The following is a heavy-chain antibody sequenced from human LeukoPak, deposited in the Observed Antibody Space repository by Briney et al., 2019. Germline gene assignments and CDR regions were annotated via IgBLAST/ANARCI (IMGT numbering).Heavy chain of an antibody. V-gene: IGHV4-4*07. CDR2: IYTSGST. Sequence: SETLSLTCTVSGGSISSYYWSWIRQPAGKGLEWIGRIYTSGSTNYNPSLKSRVTMSVDTSKNQFSLKLSSVTAADTAVYYCASSRRGLDLLWFGEPIWGFDYWGQGTLVTVSS. J-gene: IGHJ4*02. CDR1: GGSISSYY. D-gene: IGHD3-10*01. CDR3: ASSRRGLDLLWFGEPIWGFDY.